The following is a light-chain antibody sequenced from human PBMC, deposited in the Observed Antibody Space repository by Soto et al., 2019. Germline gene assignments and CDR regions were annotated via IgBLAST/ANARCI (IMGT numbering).Light chain of an antibody. CDR2: GAS. CDR1: QNVNNR. J-gene: IGKJ1*01. Sequence: EIVMTQSPAMLSVSPGERATLSCRASQNVNNRLAWYQQKAGKPPRLLIYGASTRATGIPAKLSSNGSGTEFTFTFSSLQSEDFAVYYCQHFNSWPLLFGQGTKV. V-gene: IGKV3-15*01. CDR3: QHFNSWPLL.